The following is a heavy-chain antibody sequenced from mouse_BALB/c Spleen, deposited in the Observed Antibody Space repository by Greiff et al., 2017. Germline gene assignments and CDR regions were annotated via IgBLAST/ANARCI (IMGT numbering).Heavy chain of an antibody. Sequence: QVQLQQPGAELVRPGASVKLSCKASGYTFTSYWINWVKQRPGQGLEWIGNIYPSDSYTNYNQKFKDKATLTVDKSSSTAYMQLSSPTSEDSAVYYCTRATVVDYYAMDYWGQGTSVTVSS. V-gene: IGHV1-69*02. CDR1: GYTFTSYW. CDR3: TRATVVDYYAMDY. D-gene: IGHD1-1*01. CDR2: IYPSDSYT. J-gene: IGHJ4*01.